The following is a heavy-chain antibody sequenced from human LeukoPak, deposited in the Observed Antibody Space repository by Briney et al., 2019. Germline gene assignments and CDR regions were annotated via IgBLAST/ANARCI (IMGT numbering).Heavy chain of an antibody. V-gene: IGHV3-23*01. CDR3: AKLSRSFPLDI. CDR1: GFTFSSYA. Sequence: GGSLRLSCAASGFTFSSYAMSWVRQAPGKGLEWVSAINKGGDNTYYADSVKGRFTISRDNSKNTLYLQMNSLRAEDTAIYYCAKLSRSFPLDIWGQGTMVPVSS. D-gene: IGHD1-26*01. CDR2: INKGGDNT. J-gene: IGHJ3*02.